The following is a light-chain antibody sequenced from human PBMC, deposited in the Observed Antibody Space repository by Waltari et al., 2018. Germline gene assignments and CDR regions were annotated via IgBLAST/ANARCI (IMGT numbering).Light chain of an antibody. CDR2: SND. CDR3: SSWDDSLSGRV. Sequence: TQAPSASGTPGQRVTISCSGGSSNIGSKPVSWYQQLPGAAPKLLIYSNDRRPSGVPDRFSGSKSGTSASLAIGGLQSEDEADYYCSSWDDSLSGRVFGPGTRVTGL. CDR1: SSNIGSKP. V-gene: IGLV1-44*01. J-gene: IGLJ1*01.